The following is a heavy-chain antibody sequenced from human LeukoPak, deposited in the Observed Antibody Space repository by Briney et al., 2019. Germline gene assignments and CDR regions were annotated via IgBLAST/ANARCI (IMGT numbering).Heavy chain of an antibody. Sequence: GGSLRLSCAASGFTFSSYAMHWVRQAPGKGLEWVAVISYDGSNKYYADSVKGRFTISRDNSKNTLYLQMNSLRAEDTAVYYCARDEATKAVAGSLKYWGQGTLVTVSS. CDR1: GFTFSSYA. D-gene: IGHD6-19*01. J-gene: IGHJ4*02. V-gene: IGHV3-30*04. CDR3: ARDEATKAVAGSLKY. CDR2: ISYDGSNK.